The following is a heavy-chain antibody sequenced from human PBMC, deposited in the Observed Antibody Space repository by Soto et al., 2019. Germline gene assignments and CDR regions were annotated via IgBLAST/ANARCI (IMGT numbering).Heavy chain of an antibody. V-gene: IGHV1-2*02. D-gene: IGHD3-22*01. CDR3: ARRKGDYYDSSGYHYYFDY. J-gene: IGHJ4*02. Sequence: ASVKVSCKASGYTFSDYYIHWVRQAPGQGLEWMGWINPNSGGTKYAPKFQGRVTMTRDTSISTAYMELSRLRSDDTAVYYCARRKGDYYDSSGYHYYFDYWGQGTLVTVSS. CDR2: INPNSGGT. CDR1: GYTFSDYY.